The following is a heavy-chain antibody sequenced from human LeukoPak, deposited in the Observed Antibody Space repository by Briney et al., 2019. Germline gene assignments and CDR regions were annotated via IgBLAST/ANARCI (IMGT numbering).Heavy chain of an antibody. CDR1: GFTFRTSW. CDR2: IKEDGSEK. CDR3: AGLWSYYESSGYFDY. V-gene: IGHV3-7*05. Sequence: GGSLRLSCAASGFTFRTSWMSWVRQASGRGLEWVANIKEDGSEKYYVDSVKGRFTISRDNAKNSLYLQMNSLRAEDTAVYFCAGLWSYYESSGYFDYWGQGTLVTVSS. D-gene: IGHD3-22*01. J-gene: IGHJ4*02.